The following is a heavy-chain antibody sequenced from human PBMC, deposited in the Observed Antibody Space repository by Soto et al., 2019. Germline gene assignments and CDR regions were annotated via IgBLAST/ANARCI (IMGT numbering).Heavy chain of an antibody. CDR2: ITVGSSHI. Sequence: GESLKISCIGSGFPFSAYNINWVRQAPGKGLEWVSSITVGSSHIYQPNSMKGRFTISRDDAKNSVYLQIDSLRDEDTALYYCSRSPEVGVRGAYWGQGTLVT. J-gene: IGHJ4*02. D-gene: IGHD3-16*01. CDR3: SRSPEVGVRGAY. V-gene: IGHV3-21*01. CDR1: GFPFSAYN.